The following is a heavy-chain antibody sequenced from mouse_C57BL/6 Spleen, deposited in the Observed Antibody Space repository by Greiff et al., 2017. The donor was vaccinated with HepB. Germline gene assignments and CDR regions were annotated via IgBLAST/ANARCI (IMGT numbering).Heavy chain of an antibody. CDR2: INPSSGYT. D-gene: IGHD1-1*01. CDR3: ARDHGSSRSFAY. V-gene: IGHV1-7*01. CDR1: GYTFTSYW. Sequence: QVQLKQSGAELAKPGASVKLSCKASGYTFTSYWMHWVKQRPGQGLEWIGYINPSSGYTKYNQKFKDKATLIADKSSSTAYMQLSSLKDEEAAVYYCARDHGSSRSFAYWGQGTLVTVSA. J-gene: IGHJ3*01.